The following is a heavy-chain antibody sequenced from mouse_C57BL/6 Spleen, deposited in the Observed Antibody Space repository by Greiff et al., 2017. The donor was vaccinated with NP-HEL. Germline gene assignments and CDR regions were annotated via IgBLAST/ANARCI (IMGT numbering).Heavy chain of an antibody. CDR3: TRDPLITTVVAFDY. CDR2: IDPETGGT. J-gene: IGHJ2*01. CDR1: GYTFTDYE. V-gene: IGHV1-15*01. Sequence: QVHVKQSGAELVRPGASVTLSCKASGYTFTDYEMHWVKQTPVHGLEWIGAIDPETGGTAYNQKFKGKAILTADKSSSTAYMELRSLTSEDSAVYYCTRDPLITTVVAFDYWGQGTTLTVSS. D-gene: IGHD1-1*01.